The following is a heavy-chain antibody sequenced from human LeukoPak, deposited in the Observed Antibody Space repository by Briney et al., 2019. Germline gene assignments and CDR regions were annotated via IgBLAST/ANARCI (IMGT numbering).Heavy chain of an antibody. D-gene: IGHD2-15*01. CDR1: GFTFSSYA. CDR3: AKVEAATLLAKFDY. J-gene: IGHJ4*02. V-gene: IGHV3-23*01. CDR2: ISGSGGST. Sequence: GRSLRLSCAASGFTFSSYAMSWVRQAPGKGRGWVSAISGSGGSTYYADSVKGWFTISRDNSKNTLDLKMNSLSADDTAVYYCAKVEAATLLAKFDYWGQGTLVTVSS.